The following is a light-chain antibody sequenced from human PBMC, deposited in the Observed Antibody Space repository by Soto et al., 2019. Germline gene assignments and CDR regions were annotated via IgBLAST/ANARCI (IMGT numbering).Light chain of an antibody. J-gene: IGKJ5*01. V-gene: IGKV3-15*01. CDR2: GAS. CDR1: QTVSSN. CDR3: QQYYNWPRT. Sequence: IVMTQSPATLSVSPGERATLSCRASQTVSSNLAWYQQKPGQAPRLLIFGASTRATGLPATFSGTGSGTEFTLTINILQPEDSAVYYCQQYYNWPRTFGQGTRLEIK.